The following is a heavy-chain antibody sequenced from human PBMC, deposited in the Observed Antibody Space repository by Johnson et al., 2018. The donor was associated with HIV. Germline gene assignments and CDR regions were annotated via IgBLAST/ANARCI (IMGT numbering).Heavy chain of an antibody. Sequence: VQLVESGGVLAQPWGSLRLSCAASGFTFDDYGMSWVRQAPGKGLEWVSGINWNGGSTDYADSVRDRFSISRDNAKNSVYLQMDSLRGEDTAMYYCARAKDAAYPYDAFDVWGHGTMVTVSS. J-gene: IGHJ3*01. CDR3: ARAKDAAYPYDAFDV. D-gene: IGHD2-15*01. CDR2: INWNGGST. V-gene: IGHV3-20*04. CDR1: GFTFDDYG.